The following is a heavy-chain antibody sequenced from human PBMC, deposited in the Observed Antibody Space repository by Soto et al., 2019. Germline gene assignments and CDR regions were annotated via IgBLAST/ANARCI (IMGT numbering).Heavy chain of an antibody. J-gene: IGHJ6*02. D-gene: IGHD3-10*01. CDR2: IKSKTDGGTT. V-gene: IGHV3-15*07. Sequence: VGSLRLCCAASGFTFSNVWMNWVRQAPEKGQEWVGRIKSKTDGGTTDYAAPVKGRFTISRDDSKNTLYLQMNSLKTEDKAVYYCTTAYYYGSGSRPYYYSGMDVWGQGTTVTVSS. CDR1: GFTFSNVW. CDR3: TTAYYYGSGSRPYYYSGMDV.